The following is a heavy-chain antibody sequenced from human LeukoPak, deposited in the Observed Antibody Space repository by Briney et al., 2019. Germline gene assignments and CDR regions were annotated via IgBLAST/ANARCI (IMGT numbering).Heavy chain of an antibody. CDR2: IYYSGTT. CDR1: GGSISSYY. V-gene: IGHV4-59*01. Sequence: SETLSLTCTVSGGSISSYYWSWIRQPPGKGLEWIGYIYYSGTTNYNPSLKSRVAISVDTSKNQFSLKLSSVTAADTAVYYCARGVYIAAAQYGYWGQGTLVTVSS. D-gene: IGHD6-13*01. CDR3: ARGVYIAAAQYGY. J-gene: IGHJ4*02.